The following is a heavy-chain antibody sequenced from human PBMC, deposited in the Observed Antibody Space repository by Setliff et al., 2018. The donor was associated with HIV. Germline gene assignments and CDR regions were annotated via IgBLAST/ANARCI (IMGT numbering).Heavy chain of an antibody. D-gene: IGHD1-26*01. CDR1: GMTFSDA. Sequence: GGSLRLSCLASGMTFSDAWMTWVRQAQGKGLEWVSAISGSGGSTYYADSVKGRFTISRDNSTNSLYLQMNSLRVEDTAVYYCARDPIEGSPDYFDYWGQGALVTVSS. V-gene: IGHV3-23*01. CDR2: ISGSGGST. CDR3: ARDPIEGSPDYFDY. J-gene: IGHJ4*02.